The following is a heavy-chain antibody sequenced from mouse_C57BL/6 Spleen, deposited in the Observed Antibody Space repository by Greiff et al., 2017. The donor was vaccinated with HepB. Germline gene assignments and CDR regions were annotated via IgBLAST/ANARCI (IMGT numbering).Heavy chain of an antibody. D-gene: IGHD2-1*01. CDR2: INYDGSST. Sequence: EVKLVESEGGLVQPGSSMKLSCTASGFTFSDYYMAWVRQVPEKGLEWVANINYDGSSTYYLDYLKSRFIISRDNAKNIRYLQMSSLKSEDTATYYCAREDGNYGGVAYWGQGTLVTVAA. CDR1: GFTFSDYY. J-gene: IGHJ3*01. CDR3: AREDGNYGGVAY. V-gene: IGHV5-16*01.